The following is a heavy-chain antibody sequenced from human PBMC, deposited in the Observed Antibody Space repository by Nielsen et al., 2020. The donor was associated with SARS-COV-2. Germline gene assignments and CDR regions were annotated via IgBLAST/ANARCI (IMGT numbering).Heavy chain of an antibody. D-gene: IGHD2-2*01. J-gene: IGHJ5*02. CDR3: ASSAPPSSFNWFDP. V-gene: IGHV1-18*04. CDR2: ISGNSDSA. Sequence: ASVQVSCKASGYTFTKYGISWVRQAPGQGLEWMGWISGNSDSAKYVKKFLGRVIMTTDTSTSTAYLEVRSLRSDDTAVYYCASSAPPSSFNWFDPWGQGTLVTVSS. CDR1: GYTFTKYG.